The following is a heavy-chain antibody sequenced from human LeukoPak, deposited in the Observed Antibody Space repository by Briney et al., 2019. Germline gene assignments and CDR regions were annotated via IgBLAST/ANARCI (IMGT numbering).Heavy chain of an antibody. D-gene: IGHD2-2*01. CDR1: GFTFSSYS. V-gene: IGHV3-48*01. CDR3: ARCPHFYCSSTSYYYYYYMDV. J-gene: IGHJ6*03. CDR2: ISSSSSTI. Sequence: GGSLRLSCAASGFTFSSYSMNWVRQAPGKGLEWVSYISSSSSTIYYADSVKGRFTISRDNAKNSLYLQMNSLRAEDTAVYYCARCPHFYCSSTSYYYYYYMDVWGKGTTVTVSS.